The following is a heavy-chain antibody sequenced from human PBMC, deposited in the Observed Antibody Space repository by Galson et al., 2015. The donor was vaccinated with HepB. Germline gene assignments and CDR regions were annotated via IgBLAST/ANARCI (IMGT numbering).Heavy chain of an antibody. D-gene: IGHD6-13*01. J-gene: IGHJ3*02. V-gene: IGHV1-46*03. CDR1: GYTFTSYY. CDR3: ARGEQQLVPHEWAVEAFDN. Sequence: SVKVSCKASGYTFTSYYMHWVRQAPGQGLEWMGIINPSGGSTSYAQKFQGRVTMTRDTSTSTVYMELSSLRSEDTAVYYCARGEQQLVPHEWAVEAFDNWGQGTMVTVSS. CDR2: INPSGGST.